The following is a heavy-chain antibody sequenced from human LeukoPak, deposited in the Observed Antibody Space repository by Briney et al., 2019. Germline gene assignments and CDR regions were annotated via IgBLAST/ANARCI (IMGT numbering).Heavy chain of an antibody. CDR2: GHYSGRA. CDR3: ARRRGYGSGSYREPKGGNWFDP. Sequence: PSETLSLTCTVSGGSITSTNYLWGWVRQPPGKGLEWIGSGHYSGRAYYTPSLNSRVSISIDTSKSQFSLKLSSVTAADTAVYYCARRRGYGSGSYREPKGGNWFDPWGQGTLVTVSS. V-gene: IGHV4-39*07. J-gene: IGHJ5*02. CDR1: GGSITSTNYL. D-gene: IGHD3-10*01.